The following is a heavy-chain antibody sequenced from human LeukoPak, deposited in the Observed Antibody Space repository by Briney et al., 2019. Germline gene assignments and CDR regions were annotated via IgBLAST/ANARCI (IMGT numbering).Heavy chain of an antibody. V-gene: IGHV3-23*01. Sequence: PGGSLRLSCAASGFTFSNYEMNWVRQAPGKGLEWVSTISGSGGSTYYADSVKGRFTISRDISKNTLYLQMNSLRAEDTAVYYCAKLVDEAYWGQGTLVTVSS. CDR3: AKLVDEAY. CDR2: ISGSGGST. CDR1: GFTFSNYE. J-gene: IGHJ4*02. D-gene: IGHD2-8*02.